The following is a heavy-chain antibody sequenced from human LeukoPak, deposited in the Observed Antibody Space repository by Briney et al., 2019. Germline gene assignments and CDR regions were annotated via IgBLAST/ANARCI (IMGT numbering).Heavy chain of an antibody. Sequence: GGSLRLSCEASGFTFSSISMNWVRQAPGKGLEWVGLIRDSGEAFYADFVRGRFAISRDESENTLYLQMNSLRVEDTAVYFCARDRAALQDWVEFDPWGQGTPVIVSS. V-gene: IGHV3-66*03. J-gene: IGHJ5*02. CDR2: IRDSGEA. CDR3: ARDRAALQDWVEFDP. D-gene: IGHD3/OR15-3a*01. CDR1: GFTFSSIS.